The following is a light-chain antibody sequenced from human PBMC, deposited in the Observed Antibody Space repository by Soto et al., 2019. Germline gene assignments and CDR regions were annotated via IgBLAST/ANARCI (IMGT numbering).Light chain of an antibody. V-gene: IGKV3-15*01. CDR1: QSVRSN. J-gene: IGKJ4*01. Sequence: EIVMTQSPATLSVSPGERATLSCRATQSVRSNLAWYQQTPGQAPRLLIYGASTRATGTPATFSGSGSGTEFTLTISSLQSEDCAVFYCQQYNNWPLTFGGGTKVEIK. CDR2: GAS. CDR3: QQYNNWPLT.